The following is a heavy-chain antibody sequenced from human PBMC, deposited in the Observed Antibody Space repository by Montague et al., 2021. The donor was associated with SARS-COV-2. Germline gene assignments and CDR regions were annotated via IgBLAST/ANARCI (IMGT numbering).Heavy chain of an antibody. J-gene: IGHJ4*02. Sequence: TLSLTCTVSGGSISSGSYYWSWIRQPAGKGLEWIGRNSISGSTNYNPSLKSRVTISVDTSKNQFSLKLSSVTAADTAVYYCARDIAVAGLFDYWGQGILVTVSS. V-gene: IGHV4-61*02. CDR3: ARDIAVAGLFDY. CDR1: GGSISSGSYY. D-gene: IGHD6-19*01. CDR2: NSISGST.